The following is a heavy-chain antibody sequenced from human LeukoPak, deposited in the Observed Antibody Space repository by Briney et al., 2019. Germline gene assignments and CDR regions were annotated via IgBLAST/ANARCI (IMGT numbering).Heavy chain of an antibody. V-gene: IGHV3-23*01. Sequence: PGGSLRLSCAASGFTFSSYAMSWVRQAPGKGLEWVSAISGSGGSTYYADSVKGQFTISRDNSKNTLYLQMNSLRAEDTAVYYCAKDTYYYDSSGYYPYYFDYWGQGTLVTVSS. CDR1: GFTFSSYA. J-gene: IGHJ4*02. CDR3: AKDTYYYDSSGYYPYYFDY. CDR2: ISGSGGST. D-gene: IGHD3-22*01.